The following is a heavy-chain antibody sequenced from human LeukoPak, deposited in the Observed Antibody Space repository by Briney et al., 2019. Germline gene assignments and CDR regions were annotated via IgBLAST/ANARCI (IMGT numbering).Heavy chain of an antibody. CDR3: ARGEAAAYTGDYYYYYMDV. CDR1: GYTFTGYY. Sequence: ASVKVSCKASGYTFTGYYIHWVRQAPGQGLEWMGWINPNSGGTNYAQKFQGRVTMTRDTSISTAYMELSRLRSDDTAVYYCARGEAAAYTGDYYYYYMDVWGKGTTVTISS. D-gene: IGHD6-13*01. J-gene: IGHJ6*03. V-gene: IGHV1-2*02. CDR2: INPNSGGT.